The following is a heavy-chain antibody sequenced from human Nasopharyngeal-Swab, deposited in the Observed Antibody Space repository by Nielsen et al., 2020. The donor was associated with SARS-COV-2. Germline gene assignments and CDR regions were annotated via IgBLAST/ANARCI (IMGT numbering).Heavy chain of an antibody. CDR3: ARATFADWYFDL. Sequence: GESLKISCAASGFTVSSNYMSWVRQAPGTGLEWVSVIYSGGSTYYADSVKGRFPISRDNSKNTLYLQMNSLRAEDTAVYYCARATFADWYFDLWGRGTLVTVAS. V-gene: IGHV3-66*01. CDR2: IYSGGST. D-gene: IGHD2/OR15-2a*01. J-gene: IGHJ2*01. CDR1: GFTVSSNY.